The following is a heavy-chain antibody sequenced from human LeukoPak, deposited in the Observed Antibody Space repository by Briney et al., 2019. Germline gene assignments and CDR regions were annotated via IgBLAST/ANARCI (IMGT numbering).Heavy chain of an antibody. CDR3: ASRLSGTLRHMDV. CDR2: IIPMVGIT. Sequence: ASVKVSCKASGGTFSNSGFTWVRQAPGQGLEWMGGIIPMVGITYYAQKFQGRVTITTDESTSTAYMEVSSLSSEDTAGYYCASRLSGTLRHMDVWGKGTMVTVSS. D-gene: IGHD1-7*01. CDR1: GGTFSNSG. J-gene: IGHJ6*03. V-gene: IGHV1-69*05.